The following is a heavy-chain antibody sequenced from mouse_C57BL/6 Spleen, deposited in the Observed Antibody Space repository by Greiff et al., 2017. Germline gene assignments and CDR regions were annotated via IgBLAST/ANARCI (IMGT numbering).Heavy chain of an antibody. CDR3: ARGDYDDGGAMDY. CDR2: INPNNGGT. D-gene: IGHD2-4*01. Sequence: EVQLQQSGPELVKPGASVKISCKASGYTFTDYYMNWVKPSHGKSLEWIGDINPNNGGTSYNQKFKGKATLTVDKSSSTAYMELRSLTSEDSAVYYCARGDYDDGGAMDYWGQGTSVTVSS. J-gene: IGHJ4*01. V-gene: IGHV1-26*01. CDR1: GYTFTDYY.